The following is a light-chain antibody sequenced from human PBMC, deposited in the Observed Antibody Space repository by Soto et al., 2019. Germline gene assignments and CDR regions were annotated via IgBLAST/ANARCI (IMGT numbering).Light chain of an antibody. CDR2: GAS. J-gene: IGKJ3*01. CDR1: QSVTSSY. CDR3: QQYDSFIFT. Sequence: EIVLTQSPGTLSLSPGERATLSCRASQSVTSSYLAWYQQKPGQAPRLLIYGASRRATGIPVRFSGGGSGTDFTLTISRLEPEDFAVYYCQQYDSFIFTFGPGTKVDIK. V-gene: IGKV3-20*01.